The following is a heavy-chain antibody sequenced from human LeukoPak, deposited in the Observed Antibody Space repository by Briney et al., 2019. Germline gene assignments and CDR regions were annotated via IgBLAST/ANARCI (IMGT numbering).Heavy chain of an antibody. V-gene: IGHV3-11*01. CDR3: ASSVTTYYYYYMDV. J-gene: IGHJ6*03. CDR2: ISSSGSSI. D-gene: IGHD4-17*01. CDR1: GFTFSDYY. Sequence: GALRLSCAASGFTFSDYYMIWIRQAPGKGLEWVSYISSSGSSINYADSVKGRFTISRDNAKNSLYLQMNSLRAEDTAVYYCASSVTTYYYYYMDVWGKGTTVTISS.